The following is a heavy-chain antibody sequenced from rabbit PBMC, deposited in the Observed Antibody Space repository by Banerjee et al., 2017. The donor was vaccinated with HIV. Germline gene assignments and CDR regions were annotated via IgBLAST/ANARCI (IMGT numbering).Heavy chain of an antibody. V-gene: IGHV1S45*01. CDR2: IYAGVGDRA. D-gene: IGHD2-1*01. J-gene: IGHJ4*01. CDR3: ARDKTDGGDYFAL. CDR1: GFSFSSSYW. Sequence: QEQLGESGGDLVKPEGSLTLTCTASGFSFSSSYWICWVRQAPGKGLEWIACIYAGVGDRAYYASWAKGRFTISKTSSTTVTLQMTSLTAADTATYFCARDKTDGGDYFALWGQGTLVTVS.